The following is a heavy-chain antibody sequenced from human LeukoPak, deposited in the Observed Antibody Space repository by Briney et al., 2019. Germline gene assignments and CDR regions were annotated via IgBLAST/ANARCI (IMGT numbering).Heavy chain of an antibody. CDR2: ISSSGSTI. V-gene: IGHV3-48*03. CDR1: GFTFSSYE. CDR3: ARGLGSSSFYYGMGV. J-gene: IGHJ6*02. D-gene: IGHD6-6*01. Sequence: GGSLRLSCAASGFTFSSYEMNWVRQAPGKGLEWVSYISSSGSTIYYADSVKGRFTISRDNAKNSLYLQMNSLRAEDTALYYCARGLGSSSFYYGMGVWGQGTTVTVSS.